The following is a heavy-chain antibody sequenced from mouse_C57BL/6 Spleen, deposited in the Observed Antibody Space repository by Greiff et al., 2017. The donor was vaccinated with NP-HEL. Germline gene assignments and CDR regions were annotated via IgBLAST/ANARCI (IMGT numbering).Heavy chain of an antibody. Sequence: QVQLQQPGAELVKPGASVKLSCKASGYTFTSSWMHWVKQRPGQGLEWIGMIHPNSGSTNYNEKFKSKATLTVDKSSSTAYMQLSSLTSEDSAVYYCARRPGSYWYFDVWGTGTTVTVSS. CDR2: IHPNSGST. CDR1: GYTFTSSW. CDR3: ARRPGSYWYFDV. V-gene: IGHV1-64*01. J-gene: IGHJ1*03.